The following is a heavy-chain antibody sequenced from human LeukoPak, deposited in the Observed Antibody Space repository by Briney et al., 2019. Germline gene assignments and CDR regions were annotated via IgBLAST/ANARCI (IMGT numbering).Heavy chain of an antibody. CDR1: GFTFSSYG. CDR3: AKDGIAVAGRSIEVDY. CDR2: ISYDGSNK. J-gene: IGHJ4*02. Sequence: GGSLRLSCAASGFTFSSYGMHWVRQAPGKGLEWVAVISYDGSNKYYADSVKGRFTISRDNSKNTLYLQMNSLRAEDTAVYYCAKDGIAVAGRSIEVDYWGQGTLVTVSS. V-gene: IGHV3-30*18. D-gene: IGHD6-19*01.